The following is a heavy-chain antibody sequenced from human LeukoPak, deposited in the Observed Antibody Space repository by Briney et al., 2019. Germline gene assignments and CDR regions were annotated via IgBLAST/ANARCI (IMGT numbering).Heavy chain of an antibody. D-gene: IGHD6-25*01. CDR2: ISAYNGNT. CDR1: GYTFTCYG. Sequence: GASVKGSCKASGYTFTCYGISWVRQAPGQGLEWMGWISAYNGNTNYAQKLQGRVTMTTDTSTSTAYMELRSLRSDDTAVYYCASSGPPYSDFDYWGQGTLVTVSS. CDR3: ASSGPPYSDFDY. V-gene: IGHV1-18*01. J-gene: IGHJ4*02.